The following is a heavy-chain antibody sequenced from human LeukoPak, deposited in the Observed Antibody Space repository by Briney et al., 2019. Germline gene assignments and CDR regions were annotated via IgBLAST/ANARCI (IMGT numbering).Heavy chain of an antibody. J-gene: IGHJ4*02. CDR1: GGSINDYY. Sequence: KPSETLSLTCSVSGGSINDYYWSWIRQPPGEGLEWIGYVYYIGSTNYNPSLKSRVTISLHTSKNQFSLRLTSVTAADTAVYYCATGRYAYGSEYWGQGTLVTVSS. V-gene: IGHV4-59*08. D-gene: IGHD3-10*01. CDR2: VYYIGST. CDR3: ATGRYAYGSEY.